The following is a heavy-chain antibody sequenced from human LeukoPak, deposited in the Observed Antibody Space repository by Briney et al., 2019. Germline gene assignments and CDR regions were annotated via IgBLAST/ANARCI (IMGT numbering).Heavy chain of an antibody. V-gene: IGHV3-30*02. CDR1: GFTFSAFG. CDR3: AKTPLGTGLERARGFYYYMDV. CDR2: IWYDGGDK. J-gene: IGHJ6*03. D-gene: IGHD1-1*01. Sequence: PGGSLRLSCAASGFTFSAFGMHWVRQAPGKGLEWVAFIWYDGGDKFYADSVKGRFTISRDNSKNTLYLQMNSLRPEDTAVYYCAKTPLGTGLERARGFYYYMDVWGKGTTVTISS.